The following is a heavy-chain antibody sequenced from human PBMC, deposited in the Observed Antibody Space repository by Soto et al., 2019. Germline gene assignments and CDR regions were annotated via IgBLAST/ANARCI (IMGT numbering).Heavy chain of an antibody. CDR2: ISPYSGGT. J-gene: IGHJ6*04. CDR1: GYTFTGYY. Sequence: GASVKVSCKASGYTFTGYYMHWVRQAPGQGLEWMGWISPYSGGTNYAQKLQGRVTMTTDTSTSTAYMELRRLRSDDTAVYYCARGGVWGGDGYLSGRDVGGKGPTVTVSS. CDR3: ARGGVWGGDGYLSGRDV. D-gene: IGHD2-21*02. V-gene: IGHV1-2*02.